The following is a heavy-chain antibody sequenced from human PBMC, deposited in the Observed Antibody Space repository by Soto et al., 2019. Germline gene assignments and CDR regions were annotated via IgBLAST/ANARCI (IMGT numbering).Heavy chain of an antibody. J-gene: IGHJ5*02. CDR3: ARAAQNFWSGPNWFDP. CDR2: ISSSSSTI. Sequence: EVQLVESGGGLVQPGGSLRLSCAASGFTFSSYSMNWVRQAPGKGLEWVSYISSSSSTIYYADSVKGRFTISRDNAKNSLYLQMNSLRDEDTAVYYCARAAQNFWSGPNWFDPWGQGTLVTVSS. CDR1: GFTFSSYS. D-gene: IGHD3-3*01. V-gene: IGHV3-48*02.